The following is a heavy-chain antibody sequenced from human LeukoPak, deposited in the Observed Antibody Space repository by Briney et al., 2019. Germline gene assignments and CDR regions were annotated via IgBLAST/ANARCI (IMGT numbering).Heavy chain of an antibody. CDR2: ISSSGSTI. Sequence: GGSLRLSCAASGFTFSSYSMNWVRQAPGKGLEWVSYISSSGSTIYYADSVKGRFTISRDNAKNSLYLQMNSLRAEDTAVYYCAKYSSPNWFDPWGQGTLVTVSS. CDR3: AKYSSPNWFDP. V-gene: IGHV3-48*04. D-gene: IGHD6-13*01. J-gene: IGHJ5*02. CDR1: GFTFSSYS.